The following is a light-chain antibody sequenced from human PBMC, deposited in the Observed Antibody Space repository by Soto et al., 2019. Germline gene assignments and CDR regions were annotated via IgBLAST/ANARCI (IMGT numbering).Light chain of an antibody. CDR2: EVS. CDR1: SSDVGGYNY. CDR3: SSYAGSDSYV. Sequence: QSALPQPPSASGAPGQSVAISCTGTSSDVGGYNYVSWYQQHPGKAPQVMIYEVSKRPSGVPDRFSGSKSGNTASLTVSGLQAEDEADYYCSSYAGSDSYVFGTGTKVTVL. V-gene: IGLV2-8*01. J-gene: IGLJ1*01.